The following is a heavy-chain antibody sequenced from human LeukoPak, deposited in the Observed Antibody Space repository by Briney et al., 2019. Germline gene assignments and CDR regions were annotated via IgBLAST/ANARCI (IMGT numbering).Heavy chain of an antibody. V-gene: IGHV4-34*01. D-gene: IGHD2-15*01. CDR1: VGSFSGYY. CDR2: INHSGST. CDR3: ARGLRSDYYYYMDV. Sequence: SETLSLTCAVYVGSFSGYYWSWFRQPPGKGLEWIGEINHSGSTNYNPSLKSRVTISVDTSKNQFSLKLSSVTAADTAVYYCARGLRSDYYYYMDVWGKGTTVTVSS. J-gene: IGHJ6*03.